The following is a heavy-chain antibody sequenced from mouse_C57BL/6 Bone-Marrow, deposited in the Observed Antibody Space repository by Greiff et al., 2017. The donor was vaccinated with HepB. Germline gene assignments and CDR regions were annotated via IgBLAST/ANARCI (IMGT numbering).Heavy chain of an antibody. J-gene: IGHJ3*01. CDR2: ISYDGSN. CDR3: VGGSKFAY. D-gene: IGHD1-1*01. CDR1: GYSITSGYS. Sequence: VQLQQSGPGLVKPSQSLSLTCSVTGYSITSGYSWNWLRQFPGNKLEWMGYISYDGSNNYNPSLKNRISITRDTSQNQCFLKLNSVTTEDTATYCCVGGSKFAYWGEGTLATDSA. V-gene: IGHV3-6*01.